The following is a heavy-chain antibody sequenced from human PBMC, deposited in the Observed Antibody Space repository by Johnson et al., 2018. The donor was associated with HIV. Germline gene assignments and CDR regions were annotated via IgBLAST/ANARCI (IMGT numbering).Heavy chain of an antibody. J-gene: IGHJ3*02. D-gene: IGHD2-21*01. CDR3: ARDPACGGDCYPDDAFDI. Sequence: VQLVESGGGVVQPGRSLRLSCAASGFTFSSYAMHWVRQAPGKGLEWVAVISYDGSIKYYADSVKGRFTISRDNSKNTLYLQMNSLRAEDTAVYYCARDPACGGDCYPDDAFDIWGQGTMVTVSS. CDR1: GFTFSSYA. V-gene: IGHV3-30*04. CDR2: ISYDGSIK.